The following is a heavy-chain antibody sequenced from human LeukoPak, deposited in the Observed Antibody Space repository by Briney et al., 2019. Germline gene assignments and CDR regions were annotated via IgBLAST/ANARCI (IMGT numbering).Heavy chain of an antibody. D-gene: IGHD1-7*01. CDR1: GFTFDDYG. CDR2: INWNGGTT. Sequence: GGSLRLSCAASGFTFDDYGMNWVRQAPGKGLECVSGINWNGGTTSYADSVKGRFTISRDNAKNSLYLQMNSLRAEDTALYYCARAGLAGTRAFDIWGQGTMVTVSS. CDR3: ARAGLAGTRAFDI. J-gene: IGHJ3*02. V-gene: IGHV3-20*04.